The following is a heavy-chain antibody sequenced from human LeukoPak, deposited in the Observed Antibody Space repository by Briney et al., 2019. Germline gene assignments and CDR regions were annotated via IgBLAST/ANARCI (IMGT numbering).Heavy chain of an antibody. CDR1: GFTFSSYG. CDR2: ISGSGGST. Sequence: GGSLRLSCAASGFTFSSYGMHWVRQAPGKGLEWVSAISGSGGSTYYADSVKGRFTISRDNSKNTLYLQMNSLRAEDTAVYYCAKSRVGYYDSSGWDYWGQGTLVTVSS. CDR3: AKSRVGYYDSSGWDY. V-gene: IGHV3-23*01. J-gene: IGHJ4*02. D-gene: IGHD3-22*01.